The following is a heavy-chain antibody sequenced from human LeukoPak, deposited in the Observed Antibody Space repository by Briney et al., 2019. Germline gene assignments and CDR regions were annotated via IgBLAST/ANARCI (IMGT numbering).Heavy chain of an antibody. J-gene: IGHJ4*02. CDR3: AKGGKWDVTPFDY. CDR1: GFTFSSHA. V-gene: IGHV3-23*01. D-gene: IGHD1-26*01. Sequence: GGSLRLSCAASGFTFSSHAMSWVRQAPGKGLEWVSGMSGSGGTTNYADSVKGRFTISRDNSKNTLYLQMNSLRAEDTAVYYCAKGGKWDVTPFDYWGQGTLVTVSS. CDR2: MSGSGGTT.